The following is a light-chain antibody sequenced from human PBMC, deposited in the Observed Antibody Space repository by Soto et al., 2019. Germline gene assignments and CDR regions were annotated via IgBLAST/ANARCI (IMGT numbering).Light chain of an antibody. J-gene: IGKJ5*01. CDR2: KAS. V-gene: IGKV1-5*03. CDR1: QSISSW. Sequence: DIQMTQSPSTLSASVGDRVTITCRASQSISSWLAWYQQKPGKAPKLLIYKASSLQSGVPSRFSGSGSGTDFTLTISSLQPEDVATYYCQKYENLPTFGQGTRLEIK. CDR3: QKYENLPT.